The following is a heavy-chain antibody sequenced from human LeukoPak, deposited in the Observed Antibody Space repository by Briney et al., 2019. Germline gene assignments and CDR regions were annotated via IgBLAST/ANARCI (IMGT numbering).Heavy chain of an antibody. J-gene: IGHJ4*02. Sequence: KPSETLSLTCTVSGVSVSSGSYYWSWIRQPPGKGLEWIGYIYYSGSTNYNPSLKSRVTISVDTPKNQFSLKLSSVTAADTAVYYCARVVITFYYFDYWGQGTLVTVSS. V-gene: IGHV4-61*01. D-gene: IGHD3-22*01. CDR3: ARVVITFYYFDY. CDR1: GVSVSSGSYY. CDR2: IYYSGST.